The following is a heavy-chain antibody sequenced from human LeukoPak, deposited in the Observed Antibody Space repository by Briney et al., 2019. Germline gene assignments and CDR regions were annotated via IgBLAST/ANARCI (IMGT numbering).Heavy chain of an antibody. CDR3: AREDASSWDY. J-gene: IGHJ4*02. D-gene: IGHD6-13*01. CDR2: ISSSGSYI. Sequence: GGSLRLSCAVSGFTFSIYSMDWVRQAPGKGLEWVSSISSSGSYIYYADSLKGRFTISRDNAKNSLYLQMNSLRAEDTAMYYCAREDASSWDYWGQGILVTVSS. CDR1: GFTFSIYS. V-gene: IGHV3-21*01.